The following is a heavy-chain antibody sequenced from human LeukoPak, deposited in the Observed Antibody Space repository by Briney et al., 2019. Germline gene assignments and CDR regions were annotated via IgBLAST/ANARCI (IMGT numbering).Heavy chain of an antibody. CDR1: GYTFTSYY. V-gene: IGHV1-46*01. J-gene: IGHJ4*02. D-gene: IGHD2-8*01. Sequence: ASVKVSCKASGYTFTSYYMHWVRQAPGQGLEWMGIINPSGGSTSYAQKFQGRVTMTRDMSTSTVYMELSSLRSEDTAVYYCATSLMVKGVFDYWGQGTLVTVSS. CDR3: ATSLMVKGVFDY. CDR2: INPSGGST.